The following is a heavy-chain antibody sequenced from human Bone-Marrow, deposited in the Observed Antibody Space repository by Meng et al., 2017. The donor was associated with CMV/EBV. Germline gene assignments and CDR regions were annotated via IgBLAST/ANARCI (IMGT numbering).Heavy chain of an antibody. Sequence: ASVKVSCKASGDTLTNYYFHWVRQAPGQGLEWMGIINPSDGSTTSAQKLQGRVLMTRDTSTSTAYMELRSLRSDDTAVYYCARDKGRTSPPDAFDIWGQGTMVTVSS. CDR1: GDTLTNYY. CDR2: INPSDGST. V-gene: IGHV1-46*04. CDR3: ARDKGRTSPPDAFDI. J-gene: IGHJ3*02. D-gene: IGHD3-10*01.